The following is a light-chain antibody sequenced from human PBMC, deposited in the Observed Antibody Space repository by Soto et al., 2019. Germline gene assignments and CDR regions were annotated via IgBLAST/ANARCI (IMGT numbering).Light chain of an antibody. Sequence: QSVLTQPPSASGSPGQSVTISCTGTSSDVGGYSYVSWYQQRPGKVPKVIIYEVTKRPSGVPDRFSGSKSGNTASLTVSGLQAEDEADYFCSSYANNNNMLVFGTGTKLTVL. J-gene: IGLJ1*01. CDR1: SSDVGGYSY. CDR3: SSYANNNNMLV. V-gene: IGLV2-8*01. CDR2: EVT.